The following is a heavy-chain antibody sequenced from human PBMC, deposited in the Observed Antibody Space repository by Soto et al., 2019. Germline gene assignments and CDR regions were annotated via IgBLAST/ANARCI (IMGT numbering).Heavy chain of an antibody. CDR3: AKDGRESGYCDY. V-gene: IGHV3-30*18. CDR1: GFTFSSYG. Sequence: VQLVESGGGLVQPGGSLRLSCAASGFTFSSYGMHWVRQAPGKGLEWVAVISYDGSNKYYADSVKGRFTISRDNSKNTLYLQMNSLRAEDTAVYYCAKDGRESGYCDYWGQGTLVTVSS. J-gene: IGHJ4*02. D-gene: IGHD3-3*01. CDR2: ISYDGSNK.